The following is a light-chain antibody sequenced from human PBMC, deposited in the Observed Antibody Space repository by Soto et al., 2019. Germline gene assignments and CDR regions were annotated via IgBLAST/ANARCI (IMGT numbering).Light chain of an antibody. CDR2: DAS. Sequence: DIPMTQSPSTLSASVGDRVTITCRASQSISNWLAWYQQKPGKAPKLLIYDASSLESGVPSRFSGSGSGTEFTLTISSLQPDDFATYYCQQYNSYSAYTFGQGTKLEIK. CDR3: QQYNSYSAYT. J-gene: IGKJ2*01. CDR1: QSISNW. V-gene: IGKV1-5*01.